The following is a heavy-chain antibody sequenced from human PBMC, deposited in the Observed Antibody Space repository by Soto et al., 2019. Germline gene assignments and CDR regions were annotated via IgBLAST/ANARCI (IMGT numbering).Heavy chain of an antibody. V-gene: IGHV4-59*01. J-gene: IGHJ6*02. D-gene: IGHD3-3*01. Sequence: ETLSLTCTVSGGSISGYYWSWIRQPPGKGLEWIGYMYNTGSTVYNPSFKSRVTISVDTSKNQFSLKLNSVTAADTAVFYCARNFRGYFCSCFFSLDVWGQATTVTVSS. CDR3: ARNFRGYFCSCFFSLDV. CDR2: MYNTGST. CDR1: GGSISGYY.